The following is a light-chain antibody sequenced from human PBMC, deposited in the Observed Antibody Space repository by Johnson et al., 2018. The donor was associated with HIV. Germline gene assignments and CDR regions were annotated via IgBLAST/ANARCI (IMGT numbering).Light chain of an antibody. V-gene: IGLV1-51*02. Sequence: HSVLTQPPSVSAAPGQKVTISCSGSSSNIGNNYVSWYQQLPGTAPKLLIYENNKRPSGIPDRFSGSKSGTSATLGITGLPTGDEADYYCGTWDSSLSGVFGTGTKVTVL. J-gene: IGLJ1*01. CDR1: SSNIGNNY. CDR2: ENN. CDR3: GTWDSSLSGV.